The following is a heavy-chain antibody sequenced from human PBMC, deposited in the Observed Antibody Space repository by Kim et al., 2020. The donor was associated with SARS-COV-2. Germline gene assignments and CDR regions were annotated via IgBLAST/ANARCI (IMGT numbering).Heavy chain of an antibody. CDR1: GYTFTSYA. CDR2: INTNTGNP. J-gene: IGHJ6*02. D-gene: IGHD3-3*01. V-gene: IGHV7-4-1*02. CDR3: ARDGRDTIFGVVINYYYGMYV. Sequence: ASVKVSCKASGYTFTSYAMNWVRQAPGQGLEWMGWINTNTGNPTYAQGFKGRFVLSLDTSVSTAYLQISSLKAEDTAVYYCARDGRDTIFGVVINYYYGMYVWRQGTTVTVSS.